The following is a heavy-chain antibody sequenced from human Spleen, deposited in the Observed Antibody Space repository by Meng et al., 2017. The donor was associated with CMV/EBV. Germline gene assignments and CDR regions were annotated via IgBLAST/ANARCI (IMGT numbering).Heavy chain of an antibody. Sequence: KASGYTFINYGISWVRQVPGKGLEWMGWISAYNGDRESAQNFQGRFTMTTDTSSRTVYMELRSLTSDDTAVYYCARASGVIAAAVLEHWGQGTLVTAS. V-gene: IGHV1-18*01. CDR1: GYTFINYG. J-gene: IGHJ1*01. CDR3: ARASGVIAAAVLEH. CDR2: ISAYNGDR. D-gene: IGHD6-25*01.